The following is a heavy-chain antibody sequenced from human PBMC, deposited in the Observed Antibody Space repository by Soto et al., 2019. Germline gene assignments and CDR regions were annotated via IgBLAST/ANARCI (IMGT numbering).Heavy chain of an antibody. CDR2: INAGNGNT. CDR1: GYTFTNYA. CDR3: VRGPLLGGDV. Sequence: QVQLVQSGAEVKKPGASVKVSCKASGYTFTNYATHWERQAPGQRLEWMGWINAGNGNTKYSRKFQGRVTITRDTSASTAYMELSSLRYEDTAVYYCVRGPLLGGDVWGQGTTVTVS. J-gene: IGHJ6*02. V-gene: IGHV1-3*01. D-gene: IGHD3-10*01.